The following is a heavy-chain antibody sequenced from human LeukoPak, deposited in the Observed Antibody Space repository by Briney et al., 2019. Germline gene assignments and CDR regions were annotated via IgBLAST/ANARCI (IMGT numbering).Heavy chain of an antibody. Sequence: ASVGVSCKASGYTFTSYYIHWVRQAPGQGLEWMGVINPSGGGTSYAQKFQGRVTITADESTSTAYMELSSLRSEDTAVYYCVLGYCSGGSCYSFDYWGQGTLVTVSS. CDR1: GYTFTSYY. D-gene: IGHD2-15*01. CDR2: INPSGGGT. V-gene: IGHV1-46*01. J-gene: IGHJ4*02. CDR3: VLGYCSGGSCYSFDY.